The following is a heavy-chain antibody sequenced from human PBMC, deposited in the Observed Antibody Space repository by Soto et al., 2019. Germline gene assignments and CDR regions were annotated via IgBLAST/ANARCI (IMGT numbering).Heavy chain of an antibody. V-gene: IGHV1-69*12. CDR3: AGLFRGYRGTGDY. CDR1: GGTFSSSA. D-gene: IGHD5-12*01. CDR2: IIPIFGTA. Sequence: QVQLVQSGAEVKKPGSSVKVSCKASGGTFSSSAISWVRQAPGQGLEWMGWIIPIFGTANYAQKFQGRVTMTADESTRNASMELSSLESEDTAVYYSAGLFRGYRGTGDYWGQGTLVTVSS. J-gene: IGHJ4*02.